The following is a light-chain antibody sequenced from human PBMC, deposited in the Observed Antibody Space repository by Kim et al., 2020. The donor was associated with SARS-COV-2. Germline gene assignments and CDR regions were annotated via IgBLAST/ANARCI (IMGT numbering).Light chain of an antibody. CDR3: NSRHSSGNHWV. V-gene: IGLV3-19*01. CDR2: GKN. Sequence: SSELTQDPAVSVALGQTVRITCQGDSLRSYYASWYQQKPGQAPVLVIYGKNNRPSGIPDRFSGSSSGNTASLTITGAQAEDEADYYCNSRHSSGNHWVFGGGTKVTVL. CDR1: SLRSYY. J-gene: IGLJ3*02.